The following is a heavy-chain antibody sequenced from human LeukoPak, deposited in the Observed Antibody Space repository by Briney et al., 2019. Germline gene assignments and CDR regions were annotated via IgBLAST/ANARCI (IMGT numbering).Heavy chain of an antibody. Sequence: SETLSLTCTVSGGSLNSYYWSWIRQPPGKGLEFIGYIYYSGSTNYNPSLKSRVTISVDTSKNQFSLKLSSVTAADTAVYYCARDTAPSDSGTYWGQGTLVTVSS. V-gene: IGHV4-59*01. CDR2: IYYSGST. D-gene: IGHD3-10*01. CDR3: ARDTAPSDSGTY. J-gene: IGHJ4*02. CDR1: GGSLNSYY.